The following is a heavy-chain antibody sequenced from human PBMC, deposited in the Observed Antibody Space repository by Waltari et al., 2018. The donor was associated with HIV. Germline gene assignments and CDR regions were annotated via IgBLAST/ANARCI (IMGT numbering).Heavy chain of an antibody. V-gene: IGHV3-30*04. Sequence: QVQLVESGGGEVKPGRSLRLSCAASGFTFSRYALHWVRQAPGQGLEWIAFISHNGNNEYVADSVRCRFTISRNNSKNTVYLQMNILRAEDTAMYYCARGNVVVTSKTAFDIWGQGTMVTVSS. CDR3: ARGNVVVTSKTAFDI. J-gene: IGHJ3*02. CDR1: GFTFSRYA. D-gene: IGHD2-21*02. CDR2: ISHNGNNE.